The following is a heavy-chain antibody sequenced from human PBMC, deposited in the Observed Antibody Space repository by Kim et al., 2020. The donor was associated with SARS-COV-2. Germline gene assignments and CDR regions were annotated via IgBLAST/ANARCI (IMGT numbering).Heavy chain of an antibody. CDR3: ARLSRKAVGYGMDV. D-gene: IGHD6-19*01. Sequence: GGSLRLSCAASGFTCSDHYMDWARQAPGKGLEWVGRIRNKADRYTTEYAASVKGRFIISTDESKNSLYLQMNSLQTEDTAVYYCARLSRKAVGYGMDVWGQGTTVTVSS. CDR2: IRNKADRYTT. CDR1: GFTCSDHY. J-gene: IGHJ6*02. V-gene: IGHV3-72*01.